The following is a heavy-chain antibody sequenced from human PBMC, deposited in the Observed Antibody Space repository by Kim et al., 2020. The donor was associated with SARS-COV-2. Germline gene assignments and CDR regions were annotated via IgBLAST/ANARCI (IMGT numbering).Heavy chain of an antibody. D-gene: IGHD5-18*01. Sequence: SETLSLTCAVYGGSFSGYYWSWIRQPPGKGLEWIGEINHSGSTNYNPSLKSRVTISVDTSKNQFSLKLSSVTAADTAVYYCARREWIQLWSIDYWGQGT. CDR1: GGSFSGYY. CDR2: INHSGST. CDR3: ARREWIQLWSIDY. J-gene: IGHJ4*02. V-gene: IGHV4-34*01.